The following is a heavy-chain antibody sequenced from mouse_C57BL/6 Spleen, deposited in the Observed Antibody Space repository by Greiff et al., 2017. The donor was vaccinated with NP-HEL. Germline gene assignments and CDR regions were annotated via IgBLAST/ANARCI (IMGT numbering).Heavy chain of an antibody. J-gene: IGHJ2*01. CDR3: ARTWNYGSSLFDY. CDR1: GYSITSGYY. D-gene: IGHD1-1*01. V-gene: IGHV3-6*01. Sequence: VQLQQSGPGLVKPSQSLSLTCSVTGYSITSGYYWNWIRQFPGNKLEWMGYISYDGSNNYNPSLKNRISITRDTSKNQFFLKLNSVTTEDTATYYCARTWNYGSSLFDYWGQGTTLTVSS. CDR2: ISYDGSN.